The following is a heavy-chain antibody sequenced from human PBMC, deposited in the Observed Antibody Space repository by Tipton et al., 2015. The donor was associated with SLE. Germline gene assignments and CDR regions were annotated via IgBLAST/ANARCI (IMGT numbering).Heavy chain of an antibody. CDR1: GFTFSDYY. J-gene: IGHJ4*02. V-gene: IGHV3-11*03. D-gene: IGHD6-19*01. CDR2: ISSSSSYT. Sequence: GSLRLSCAASGFTFSDYYMSWIRQAPGKGLEWVSYISSSSSYTNYADSVKGRFTISRDNAKNSLYLQMNSLRAEDTAVYYCASGLIQGIAVAGTPYWGQGTLVTVSS. CDR3: ASGLIQGIAVAGTPY.